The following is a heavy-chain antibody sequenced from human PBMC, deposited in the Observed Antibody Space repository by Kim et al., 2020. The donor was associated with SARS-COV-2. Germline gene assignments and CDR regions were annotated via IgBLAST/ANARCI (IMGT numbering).Heavy chain of an antibody. J-gene: IGHJ4*02. CDR3: ARVKWYCSGGSCYRTPFDY. V-gene: IGHV4-4*02. Sequence: SETLSLTCAVSGGSISSSNWWSWVRQPPGKGLEWIGEIYHSGSTNYNPSLKSRVTISVDKSKNQFSLKLSSVTAADTAVYYCARVKWYCSGGSCYRTPFDYWGQGTLVTVSS. CDR1: GGSISSSNW. CDR2: IYHSGST. D-gene: IGHD2-15*01.